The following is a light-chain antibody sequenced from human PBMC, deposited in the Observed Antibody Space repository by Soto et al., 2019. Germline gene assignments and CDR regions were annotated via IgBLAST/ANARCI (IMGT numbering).Light chain of an antibody. CDR1: RSVSRN. Sequence: DIVLQQSPGTLSLSPGARNSLSRRASRSVSRNLAWYRQKPGQAPRLLIYGASTRATGIPARFSGSGSGTEFTLTIRSLQSEDLAVYYCQKYNNWPAITVGKGKRLAIK. CDR2: GAS. J-gene: IGKJ5*01. CDR3: QKYNNWPAIT. V-gene: IGKV3D-15*01.